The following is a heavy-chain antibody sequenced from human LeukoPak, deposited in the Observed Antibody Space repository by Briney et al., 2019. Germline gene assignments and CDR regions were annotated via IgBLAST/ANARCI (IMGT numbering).Heavy chain of an antibody. CDR3: ARLVSGLSVVTPLDAFDI. CDR2: ISSSSSYI. Sequence: GGSLRLSCAASGFTFSSYGMHWVRQAPGKGLEWVSSISSSSSYIYYADSVKGRFTISRDNAKNSLYLQMNSLRAEDTAVYYCARLVSGLSVVTPLDAFDIWGQGTMVTVSS. CDR1: GFTFSSYG. J-gene: IGHJ3*02. V-gene: IGHV3-21*01. D-gene: IGHD4-23*01.